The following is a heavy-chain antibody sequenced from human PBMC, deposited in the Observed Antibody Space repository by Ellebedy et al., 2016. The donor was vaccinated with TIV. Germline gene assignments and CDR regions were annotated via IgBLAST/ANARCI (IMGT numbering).Heavy chain of an antibody. CDR3: AKLDSSGYYYGRFDY. CDR2: ISASGIST. Sequence: GESLKISCGASGFSSSNFAMTWVRQAPGKGLEWVSSISASGISTDYADSVRGRVTISRDNSRNTLYLQMDSLRADDTAVYYCAKLDSSGYYYGRFDYWGQGTLVTVSS. V-gene: IGHV3-23*01. D-gene: IGHD3-22*01. J-gene: IGHJ4*02. CDR1: GFSSSNFA.